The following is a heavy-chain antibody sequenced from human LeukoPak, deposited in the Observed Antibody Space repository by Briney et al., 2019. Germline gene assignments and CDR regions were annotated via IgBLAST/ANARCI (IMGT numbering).Heavy chain of an antibody. J-gene: IGHJ6*02. V-gene: IGHV4-59*01. CDR1: GGSISSYY. CDR3: AREVRYYDILTGWRYYGMDV. Sequence: SETLSLTCTVSGGSISSYYWSWIRQPPGKGLEWIGYIYYSGSTNYNPSLESRVTISVDTSKNQFSLKLSSVTAADTAVYYCAREVRYYDILTGWRYYGMDVWGQGTTVTVSS. D-gene: IGHD3-9*01. CDR2: IYYSGST.